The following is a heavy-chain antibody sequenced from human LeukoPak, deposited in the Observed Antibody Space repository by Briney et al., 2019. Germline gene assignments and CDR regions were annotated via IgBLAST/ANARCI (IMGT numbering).Heavy chain of an antibody. D-gene: IGHD1-26*01. Sequence: GGSLRLSCVVSGFTFNNYAMSWVRQAPGKGLEWVSTISGGGGYTYYADSVKGRFAVSRDNSKNTLDLQMNSLRAEDTAVYYGAKGSDSGGYAVFHYWGQGALVTVSS. J-gene: IGHJ4*02. CDR3: AKGSDSGGYAVFHY. CDR2: ISGGGGYT. CDR1: GFTFNNYA. V-gene: IGHV3-23*01.